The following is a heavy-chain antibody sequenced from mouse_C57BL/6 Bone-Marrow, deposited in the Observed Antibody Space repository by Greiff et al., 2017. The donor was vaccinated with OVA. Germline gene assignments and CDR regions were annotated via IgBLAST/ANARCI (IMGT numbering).Heavy chain of an antibody. CDR1: GFTFSDYG. CDR3: ARAPSPLLRYPFAY. Sequence: EVQLVESGAGLVKPGGSLKLSCEASGFTFSDYGMHWVRQAPGKGLEWVAYISSGSSTTYYTDTVKGRFTISRDNAKNTLYLQMTSLRSEDTAVYYCARAPSPLLRYPFAYWGQGTLVTVSA. CDR2: ISSGSSTT. J-gene: IGHJ3*01. V-gene: IGHV5-17*01. D-gene: IGHD1-1*01.